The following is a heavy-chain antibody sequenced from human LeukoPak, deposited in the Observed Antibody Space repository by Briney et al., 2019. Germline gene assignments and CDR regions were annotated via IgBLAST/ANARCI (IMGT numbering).Heavy chain of an antibody. Sequence: SVKVSCKASGGTFISYAISWVRQAPGQGLEWMGGIIPIFGTANYAQKFQGRVTITTDESTSTAYMELSSLRSEDTAVYYCARDGGDRSGGSCYSKPFDYWGQGTLVTVSS. CDR3: ARDGGDRSGGSCYSKPFDY. V-gene: IGHV1-69*05. J-gene: IGHJ4*02. D-gene: IGHD2-15*01. CDR1: GGTFISYA. CDR2: IIPIFGTA.